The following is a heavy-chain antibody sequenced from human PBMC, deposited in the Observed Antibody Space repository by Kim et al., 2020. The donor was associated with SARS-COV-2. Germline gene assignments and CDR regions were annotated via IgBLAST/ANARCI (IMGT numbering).Heavy chain of an antibody. CDR2: IIPILGIA. CDR1: GGTFSSYA. Sequence: SVKVSCKASGGTFSSYAISWVRQAPGQGLEWMGRIIPILGIANYAQKFQGRVTITADKSTSTAYMELSSLRSEDTAVYYCARDGEAVTQTTTSTYYYYGMDVWGQGTTVTVSS. D-gene: IGHD4-17*01. CDR3: ARDGEAVTQTTTSTYYYYGMDV. J-gene: IGHJ6*02. V-gene: IGHV1-69*04.